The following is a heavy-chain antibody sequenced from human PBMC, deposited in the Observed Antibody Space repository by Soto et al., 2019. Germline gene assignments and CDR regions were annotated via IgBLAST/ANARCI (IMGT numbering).Heavy chain of an antibody. CDR2: IYYSGST. D-gene: IGHD5-18*01. CDR1: DGSISGYY. V-gene: IGHV4-59*01. Sequence: SETLSLTCTVPDGSISGYYWSWIRQPPGKGLEWIGYIYYSGSTNSDPSLKSRVTISVDTSKNQFSLKLSSVTAADTAVYFCARVFQSPDTALVMDYWGQGTLVTVSS. CDR3: ARVFQSPDTALVMDY. J-gene: IGHJ4*02.